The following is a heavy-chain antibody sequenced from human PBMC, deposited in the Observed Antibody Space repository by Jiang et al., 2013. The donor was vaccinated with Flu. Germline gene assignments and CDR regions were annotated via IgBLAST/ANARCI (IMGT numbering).Heavy chain of an antibody. J-gene: IGHJ4*02. D-gene: IGHD3-22*01. V-gene: IGHV5-51*01. CDR1: GYSFTSYW. Sequence: QLVESGAEVKKPGESLKISCKGSGYSFTSYWIGWVRQMPGKGLEWMGIIYPGDSDTRYSPSFQGQVTISADKSISTAYLQWSSLKASDTAMYYCARQTYYDSSGYYSYYFDYWGQGTLVTVSS. CDR2: IYPGDSDT. CDR3: ARQTYYDSSGYYSYYFDY.